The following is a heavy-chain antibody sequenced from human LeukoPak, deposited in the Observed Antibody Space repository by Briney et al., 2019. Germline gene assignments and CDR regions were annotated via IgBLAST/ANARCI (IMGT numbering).Heavy chain of an antibody. D-gene: IGHD2-8*01. CDR2: FDPEDGET. J-gene: IGHJ4*02. V-gene: IGHV1-24*01. Sequence: ASVKVSCKFSGYTLTELSMHWGRQAPGKGLEGMGGFDPEDGETIYAQKFQGRVTMTEDTSTDTAYMELSSLRSEDTAVYYCATSVLMVYATDFDYWGQGTLVTVSS. CDR3: ATSVLMVYATDFDY. CDR1: GYTLTELS.